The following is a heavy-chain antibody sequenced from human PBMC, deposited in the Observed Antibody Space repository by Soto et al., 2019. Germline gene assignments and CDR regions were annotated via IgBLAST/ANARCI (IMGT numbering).Heavy chain of an antibody. D-gene: IGHD1-26*01. J-gene: IGHJ5*02. V-gene: IGHV4-31*03. CDR2: IYYSGST. CDR3: ARVGRGSYYYWFDP. Sequence: QVQLQESGPGLVKPSQTLSLTCTVSGGSISSGGYYWSWIRQHPGKGLEWIGYIYYSGSTYYNPSLKSRVTISVDTSKNQFSLKLSSVTAADTAVYYCARVGRGSYYYWFDPWGQGTLVTVSS. CDR1: GGSISSGGYY.